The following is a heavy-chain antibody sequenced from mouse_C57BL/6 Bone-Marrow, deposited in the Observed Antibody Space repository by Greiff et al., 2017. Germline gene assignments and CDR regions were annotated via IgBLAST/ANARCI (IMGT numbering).Heavy chain of an antibody. CDR1: GFSLSTFGMG. J-gene: IGHJ1*03. Sequence: QVTLKESGPGILQPSQTLSLTCSFSGFSLSTFGMGVGWIRQSSGKGLEWLAHIWWDDDKYYNPALKSRLTISKDTSKKQVFLKIANVDTADTATYDCARNYYYGSSGGYFDVWGTGTTVTVSS. CDR2: IWWDDDK. CDR3: ARNYYYGSSGGYFDV. D-gene: IGHD1-1*01. V-gene: IGHV8-8*01.